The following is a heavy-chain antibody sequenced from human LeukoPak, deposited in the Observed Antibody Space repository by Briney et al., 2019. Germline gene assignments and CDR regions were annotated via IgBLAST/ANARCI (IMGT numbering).Heavy chain of an antibody. CDR1: GFTFSSNW. J-gene: IGHJ6*03. CDR3: ARDLGYCRGGSCYTRMDV. V-gene: IGHV3-7*01. CDR2: IKDDGGEI. Sequence: PGGSLRLSCAASGFTFSSNWMSWVRQAPGKGLEWVSNIKDDGGEINYVDSVKGRFIISRDNVKNSLYLQMNSLRDEDTAVYYCARDLGYCRGGSCYTRMDVWGKGTTVTVSS. D-gene: IGHD2-15*01.